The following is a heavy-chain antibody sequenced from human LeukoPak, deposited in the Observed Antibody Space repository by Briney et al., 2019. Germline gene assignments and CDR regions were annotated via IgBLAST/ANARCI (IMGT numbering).Heavy chain of an antibody. CDR2: INNDGSNI. Sequence: GGSLRLSCAASGFAFSAYWMHWVRRAPGRGLVWVSRINNDGSNIIYADSVKGRFTNSRDNAKNTLYLQMNSLRAEDTAVYYCARTDWYHNDYWGQGTPVTVSS. V-gene: IGHV3-74*01. J-gene: IGHJ4*02. CDR1: GFAFSAYW. D-gene: IGHD3-9*01. CDR3: ARTDWYHNDY.